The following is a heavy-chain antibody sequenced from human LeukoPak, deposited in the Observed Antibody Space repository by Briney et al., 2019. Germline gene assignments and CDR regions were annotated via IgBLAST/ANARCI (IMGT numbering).Heavy chain of an antibody. CDR1: GGTFNSSG. CDR2: ISAYNGNT. V-gene: IGHV1-18*01. D-gene: IGHD6-13*01. CDR3: ARVQYSSSLEYYFDY. J-gene: IGHJ4*02. Sequence: ASVKVSCKASGGTFNSSGISWVRQAPGQGLEWMGWISAYNGNTNYAQRLQGRVTMTTDTSTSTAYMELRSLRSDDTAVYYCARVQYSSSLEYYFDYWGQGTLVTVSS.